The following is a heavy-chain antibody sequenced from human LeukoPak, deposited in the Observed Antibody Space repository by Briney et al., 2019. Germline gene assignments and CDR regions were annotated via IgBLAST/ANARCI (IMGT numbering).Heavy chain of an antibody. Sequence: PSETLSLTCTVSGGSISSSSYYWGWIRQPPGKGVEGIGSIYYSGSTYYNPSLKSRVTISVDTSKNQFSLKLSSVTAADTAVYYCARHSDYYDSSGYPDIWGQGTMVTVSS. CDR2: IYYSGST. J-gene: IGHJ3*02. D-gene: IGHD3-22*01. CDR3: ARHSDYYDSSGYPDI. V-gene: IGHV4-39*01. CDR1: GGSISSSSYY.